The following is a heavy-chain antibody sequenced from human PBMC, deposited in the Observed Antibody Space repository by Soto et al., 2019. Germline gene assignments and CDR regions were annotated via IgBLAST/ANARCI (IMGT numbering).Heavy chain of an antibody. V-gene: IGHV1-18*04. CDR1: GYTFTSYG. Sequence: ASVKVSCKASGYTFTSYGIRWVRQAPGQGLEWMGWISAYNGNTNYAQKLQGRVTMTTDTSTSTAYMELRSLRSDDTAVYYCSGDLAAGGGWFDPWGQGTLVTVSS. J-gene: IGHJ5*02. CDR3: SGDLAAGGGWFDP. D-gene: IGHD6-13*01. CDR2: ISAYNGNT.